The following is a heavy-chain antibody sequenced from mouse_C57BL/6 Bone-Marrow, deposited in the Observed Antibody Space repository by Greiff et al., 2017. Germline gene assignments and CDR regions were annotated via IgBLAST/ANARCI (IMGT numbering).Heavy chain of an antibody. CDR1: GYTFTSYW. Sequence: QVQLQQPGAELVRPGSSVKLSCKASGYTFTSYWMDWVKQRPGQGLEWIGNIYPSDSETHYNQKFKDKATLTVDKSSSTAYMQLISLTSEDSAVYYCARSAGPWYFDVWGTGTTVTVSS. D-gene: IGHD1-2*01. CDR2: IYPSDSET. V-gene: IGHV1-61*01. J-gene: IGHJ1*03. CDR3: ARSAGPWYFDV.